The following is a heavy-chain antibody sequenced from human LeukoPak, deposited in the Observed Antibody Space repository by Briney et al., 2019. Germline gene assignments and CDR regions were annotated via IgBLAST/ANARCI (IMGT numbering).Heavy chain of an antibody. CDR2: ISSSGSTI. V-gene: IGHV3-11*01. J-gene: IGHJ4*02. CDR3: ATVHGYYEYYFDY. CDR1: GITFSDYY. D-gene: IGHD3-3*01. Sequence: PGGSLRLSCAASGITFSDYYMSWLRQAPGKGLEWVSYISSSGSTIYYADSVKGRFTSSRDNAKNSLYLQMNSLRAEDTAVYYCATVHGYYEYYFDYWGQGTLVTVSS.